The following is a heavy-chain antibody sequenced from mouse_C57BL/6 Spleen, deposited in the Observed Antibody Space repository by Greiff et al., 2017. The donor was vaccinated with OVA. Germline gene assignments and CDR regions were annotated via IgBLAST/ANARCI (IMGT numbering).Heavy chain of an antibody. CDR1: GYTFTSYG. J-gene: IGHJ4*01. Sequence: VQLVESGAELARPGASVKLSCKASGYTFTSYGISWVKQRTGQGLEWIGEIYPRSGNTYYNEKFKGKATLTADKSSSTAYMELRSLTSEDSAVYFCAKYYYGSSYLYAMDYWGQGTSVTVSS. CDR3: AKYYYGSSYLYAMDY. CDR2: IYPRSGNT. D-gene: IGHD1-1*01. V-gene: IGHV1-81*01.